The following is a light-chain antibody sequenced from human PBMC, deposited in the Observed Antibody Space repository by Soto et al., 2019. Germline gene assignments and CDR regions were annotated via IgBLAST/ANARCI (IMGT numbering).Light chain of an antibody. CDR1: NIGSKS. J-gene: IGLJ3*02. CDR3: QVWDSSSDHAV. CDR2: YDT. Sequence: SYELTHPPSVSVAPEKTARITCGGNNIGSKSVQWYQQKPGLAPVLVIYYDTNRHSGIPERFSGSNSGNTATLTITRVEAGDEADYYCQVWDSSSDHAVFGGGTKLTVL. V-gene: IGLV3-21*04.